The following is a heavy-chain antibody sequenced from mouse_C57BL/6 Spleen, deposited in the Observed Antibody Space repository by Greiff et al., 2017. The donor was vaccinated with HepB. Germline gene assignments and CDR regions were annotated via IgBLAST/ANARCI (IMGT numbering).Heavy chain of an antibody. CDR1: GYAFRSYW. D-gene: IGHD2-3*01. Sequence: VQLQQSGAELVKPGASVKISCKASGYAFRSYWMNWVQQRPGKGLEWIGQIYPGDGDTNYNGKFKGKATLTADQSSSTAYMQLSSLTSEDAAVYCCARYPDGYHWYFDVWGTGTTVTVSS. J-gene: IGHJ1*03. CDR3: ARYPDGYHWYFDV. V-gene: IGHV1-80*01. CDR2: IYPGDGDT.